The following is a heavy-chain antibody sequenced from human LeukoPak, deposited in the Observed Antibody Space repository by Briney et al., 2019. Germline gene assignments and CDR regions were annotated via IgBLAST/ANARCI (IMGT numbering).Heavy chain of an antibody. CDR3: ARHDGYSSSLNAFDI. J-gene: IGHJ3*02. CDR1: GYTFTSYW. Sequence: GESLKISCKGSGYTFTSYWIAWVRQMPGKGLEWVGIIYLGDSDARYSPPFQGQVTISVDKSISTAYLQWNSLKASDTAMYFCARHDGYSSSLNAFDIWGQGTMVTVSS. V-gene: IGHV5-51*01. D-gene: IGHD6-13*01. CDR2: IYLGDSDA.